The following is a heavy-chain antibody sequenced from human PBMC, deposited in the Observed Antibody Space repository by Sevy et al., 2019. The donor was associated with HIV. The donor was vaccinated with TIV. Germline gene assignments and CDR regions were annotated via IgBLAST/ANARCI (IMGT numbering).Heavy chain of an antibody. CDR1: GYTFANYG. J-gene: IGHJ1*01. CDR2: KTKYET. Sequence: ASVKVSCKTSGYTFANYGITWVRQAPGQGLEWQKTKTKYETNYAQKLQGRVSMTTDTSTNTVYMELRSLRSDDTAVYFCARSPSGSQGPGQYFKHWGQGTMVTVSS. V-gene: IGHV1-18*01. D-gene: IGHD1-26*01. CDR3: ARSPSGSQGPGQYFKH.